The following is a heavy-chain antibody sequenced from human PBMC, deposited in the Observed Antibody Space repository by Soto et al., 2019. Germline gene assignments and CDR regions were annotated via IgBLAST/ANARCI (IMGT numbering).Heavy chain of an antibody. J-gene: IGHJ6*02. D-gene: IGHD1-1*01. Sequence: LRLSCAASGFTFSSFWMHWVRQAPGKGLVWVSVINADGSNTAYADSVKGRFTISRDSAKNTLYLQMNSLRVEDTAVYYCARDRGYTMDVWGQGTTVTVSS. V-gene: IGHV3-74*01. CDR3: ARDRGYTMDV. CDR1: GFTFSSFW. CDR2: INADGSNT.